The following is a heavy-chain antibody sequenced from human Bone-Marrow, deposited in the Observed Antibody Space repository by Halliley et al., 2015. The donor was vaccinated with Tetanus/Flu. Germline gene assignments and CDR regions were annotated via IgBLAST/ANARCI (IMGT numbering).Heavy chain of an antibody. V-gene: IGHV3-48*03. Sequence: SGFTFSRYEMNWVRQAPGKGLEWLSYISSSGSIIYYADSVRGRFTISRDNAKNSLNLQMDSLRVEDTAVYYCARDRGGTYYPLYYLDYWGQGAPVTVSS. CDR3: ARDRGGTYYPLYYLDY. J-gene: IGHJ4*02. CDR2: ISSSGSII. D-gene: IGHD1-7*01. CDR1: GFTFSRYE.